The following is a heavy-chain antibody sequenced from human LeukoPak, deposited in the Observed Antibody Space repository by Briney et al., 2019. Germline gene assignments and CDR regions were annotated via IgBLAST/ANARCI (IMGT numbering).Heavy chain of an antibody. J-gene: IGHJ3*02. Sequence: ASVTVSCNASGYTFTGYYIHWVRQAPGQGLEWMGWIYPYSGDTNYAQNFQGRVTMTRDTSISTAYMELSSLKSDDTAVYYCARDRNSGSSLDIWGQGTMLTVSS. CDR1: GYTFTGYY. CDR2: IYPYSGDT. CDR3: ARDRNSGSSLDI. V-gene: IGHV1-2*02. D-gene: IGHD6-6*01.